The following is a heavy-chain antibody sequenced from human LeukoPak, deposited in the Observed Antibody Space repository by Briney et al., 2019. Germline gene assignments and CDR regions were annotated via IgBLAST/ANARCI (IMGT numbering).Heavy chain of an antibody. CDR3: ARGYDYVWGSYRPYFQH. CDR2: ISAYNGNT. Sequence: PRASVKVSCKASGYTFTSYGISWVRQAPGQGLEWMGWISAYNGNTNYAQKLQGRVTMTTDTSTSTAYMELRSLRSDDTAVYYCARGYDYVWGSYRPYFQHWGQGTLVTVSS. J-gene: IGHJ1*01. D-gene: IGHD3-16*02. V-gene: IGHV1-18*01. CDR1: GYTFTSYG.